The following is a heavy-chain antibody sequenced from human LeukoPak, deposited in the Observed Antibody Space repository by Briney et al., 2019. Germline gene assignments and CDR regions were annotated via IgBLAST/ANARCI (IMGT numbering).Heavy chain of an antibody. Sequence: KASETLSLTCTVSGGSINSYYWSWIRQPPGKGLEWIGYIYYSGSTNYNPSLKSRVTISVDTSKNQFSLRLTSVTAADTAVYYCARQTGSGLFILPGGQGTLVAVSS. CDR1: GGSINSYY. J-gene: IGHJ4*02. D-gene: IGHD3/OR15-3a*01. CDR3: ARQTGSGLFILP. V-gene: IGHV4-59*08. CDR2: IYYSGST.